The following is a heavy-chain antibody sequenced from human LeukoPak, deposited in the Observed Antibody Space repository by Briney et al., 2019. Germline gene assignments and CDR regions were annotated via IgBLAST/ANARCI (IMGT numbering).Heavy chain of an antibody. V-gene: IGHV1-18*01. J-gene: IGHJ4*02. D-gene: IGHD4-17*01. CDR1: GYTLTSYG. CDR3: ARDERMTVTTEGDLDY. CDR2: ISAYNGNT. Sequence: ASVKVSCKASGYTLTSYGISWVRQAPGQGLEWMGWISAYNGNTNYAQKLQGRVTMTTDTSTSTAYMELRSLRSGDTAVYYCARDERMTVTTEGDLDYWGQGTLVTVSS.